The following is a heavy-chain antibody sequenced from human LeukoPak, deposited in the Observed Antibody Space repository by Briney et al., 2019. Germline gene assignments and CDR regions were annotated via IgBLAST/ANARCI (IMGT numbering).Heavy chain of an antibody. D-gene: IGHD3-10*02. J-gene: IGHJ6*04. CDR1: GFTFSSYE. CDR2: ISSTGSTI. V-gene: IGHV3-48*03. Sequence: GGSLRLSCAASGFTFSSYEMNWVRQAPGKGLEWVSYISSTGSTIYYADPVKGRFTITRDNAKNSLYLQMNSLRAEDTAVYYCAELGITMIGGVWGKGTTVTISS. CDR3: AELGITMIGGV.